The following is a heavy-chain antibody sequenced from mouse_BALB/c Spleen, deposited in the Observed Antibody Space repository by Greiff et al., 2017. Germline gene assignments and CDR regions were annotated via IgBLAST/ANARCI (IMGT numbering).Heavy chain of an antibody. CDR3: ARGITTATTWFAY. D-gene: IGHD1-2*01. CDR2: IWAGGST. CDR1: GFSLTSYG. V-gene: IGHV2-9*02. J-gene: IGHJ3*01. Sequence: QVQLQQSGPGLVAPSQSLSITCTVSGFSLTSYGVHWVRQPPGKGLEWLGVIWAGGSTNYNSALMSRLSISKDNSKSQVFLKMNSLQTDDTAMYYCARGITTATTWFAYWGQGTLVTVSA.